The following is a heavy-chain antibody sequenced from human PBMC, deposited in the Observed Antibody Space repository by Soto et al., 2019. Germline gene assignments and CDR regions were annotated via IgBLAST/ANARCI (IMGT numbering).Heavy chain of an antibody. V-gene: IGHV1-8*01. J-gene: IGHJ5*02. CDR2: VNPKSGNT. D-gene: IGHD2-2*02. CDR1: GYSFSTYD. Sequence: QVQLVQSGAEVKKPGASVKVSCKASGYSFSTYDINWVRQAAGQGLEWMGWVNPKSGNTDYAQRFRSRVTMTSNTSISTAYMELSALTPEDTAVYYCARPYCDSTSCYTDWFDPWGQGTLVTVSS. CDR3: ARPYCDSTSCYTDWFDP.